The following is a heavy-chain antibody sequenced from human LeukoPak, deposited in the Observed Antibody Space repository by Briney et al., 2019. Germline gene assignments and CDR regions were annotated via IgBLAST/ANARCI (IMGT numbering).Heavy chain of an antibody. Sequence: ASVKVSCKASGHTFTGYYMHWVRQAPGQGPEWMGWIDPNSGDTYYAQKFQGRVNMTRGTSISTAYMDLSSLRSDDTAVYYCARASSFSGSYFDYWGQGTLVTVSS. CDR1: GHTFTGYY. CDR3: ARASSFSGSYFDY. J-gene: IGHJ4*02. CDR2: IDPNSGDT. V-gene: IGHV1-2*02. D-gene: IGHD1-26*01.